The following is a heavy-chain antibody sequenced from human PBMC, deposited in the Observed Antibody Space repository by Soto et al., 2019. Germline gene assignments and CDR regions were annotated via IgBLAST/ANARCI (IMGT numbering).Heavy chain of an antibody. CDR1: GGSISSYY. CDR2: IYYSGST. Sequence: SETLSLTCTVSGGSISSYYGSWIRQPPGKGLEWIGYIYYSGSTNYNPSHKSRVTISVDTSKNQFSLKLSSVTAADTAVYYCARVAGGIAARRGYYFDYWGQGTLVTVSS. J-gene: IGHJ4*02. D-gene: IGHD6-6*01. CDR3: ARVAGGIAARRGYYFDY. V-gene: IGHV4-59*01.